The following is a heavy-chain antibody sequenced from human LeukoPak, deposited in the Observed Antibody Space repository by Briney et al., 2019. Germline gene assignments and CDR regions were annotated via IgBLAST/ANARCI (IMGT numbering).Heavy chain of an antibody. CDR2: ICTSSSYI. V-gene: IGHV3-21*01. CDR3: ARDPGIAVAGRNYFDY. CDR1: GFTFSRYT. D-gene: IGHD6-19*01. J-gene: IGHJ4*02. Sequence: GGSLRLSCAASGFTFSRYTMNGVREAPEKGLEWVSSICTSSSYIYYADSVKGRFTISRDNSKNSLFRQMNSLRADDTAVYYCARDPGIAVAGRNYFDYWGQGNLVTASS.